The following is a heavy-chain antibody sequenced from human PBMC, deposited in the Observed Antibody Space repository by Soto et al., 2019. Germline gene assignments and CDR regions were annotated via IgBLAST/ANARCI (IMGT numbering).Heavy chain of an antibody. V-gene: IGHV3-21*01. CDR2: ISSSSTSI. J-gene: IGHJ6*02. D-gene: IGHD2-2*02. CDR1: GFTFSTYS. CDR3: AREWVPAAIHYYYYGMDV. Sequence: EVQLVESGGGLVKPGESLRLSCAASGFTFSTYSMNWVRQAPGKGLEWVSSISSSSTSIYYIDSVEGRFTISRDNAKNSLYLQMNSLRAEDTAVYYCAREWVPAAIHYYYYGMDVWGHGTTVTVSS.